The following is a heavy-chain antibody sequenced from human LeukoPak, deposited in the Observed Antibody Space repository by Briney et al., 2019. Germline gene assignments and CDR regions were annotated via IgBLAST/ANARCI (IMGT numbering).Heavy chain of an antibody. CDR1: GFTLSSNY. CDR2: LYSGGST. V-gene: IGHV3-66*01. D-gene: IGHD1-26*01. CDR3: ARDGVVGVTGFGSY. Sequence: GGSLRLSCSASGFTLSSNYMSWVRQAPGKGLEWVSVLYSGGSTGYADSVKGRFTMSGDNSKNTLYLQMNSLRDEDTAVYYCARDGVVGVTGFGSYWGQGALVTVSS. J-gene: IGHJ4*02.